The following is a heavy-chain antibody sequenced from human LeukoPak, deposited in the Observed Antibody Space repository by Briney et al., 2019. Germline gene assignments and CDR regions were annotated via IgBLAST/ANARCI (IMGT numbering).Heavy chain of an antibody. J-gene: IGHJ3*02. CDR1: GGSISGGGYY. Sequence: SETLSLTCTVSGGSISGGGYYWSWIRQPAGKGLEWIGRIYTSGNTNYNPSLKSRATISVDTSKNQFSLELSSVTAADTAVYYCARALKAITFGGVSNPFDIWGQGTMVTVSS. CDR3: ARALKAITFGGVSNPFDI. V-gene: IGHV4-61*02. CDR2: IYTSGNT. D-gene: IGHD3-16*01.